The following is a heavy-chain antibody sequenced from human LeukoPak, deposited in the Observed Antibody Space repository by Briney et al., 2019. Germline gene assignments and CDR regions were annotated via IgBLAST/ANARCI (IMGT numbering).Heavy chain of an antibody. J-gene: IGHJ4*02. CDR2: MYYGGTT. CDR3: ETGKYSGYYDY. Sequence: SETLSLTCTVSGGSIGTSTYYGGWVRQPPGQGLERIGSMYYGGTTYYNPSLKSQVILSVDTSKNQFSLRLRSVTAADSAVYFCETGKYSGYYDYWGQGTLVTVSS. V-gene: IGHV4-39*01. CDR1: GGSIGTSTYY. D-gene: IGHD5-12*01.